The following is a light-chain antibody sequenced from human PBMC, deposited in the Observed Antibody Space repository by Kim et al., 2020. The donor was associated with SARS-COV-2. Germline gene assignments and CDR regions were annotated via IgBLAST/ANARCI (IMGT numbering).Light chain of an antibody. Sequence: DIQMTQSPSTLSASVGDRVTMTCRASQTINSWLAWYQQKPGKAPKLLIYTAYTLQNGVPSRFSGSKSGTEFTLTISSLQPDDFATYYCQHYNGYPLTFGGGTKLEI. CDR1: QTINSW. CDR2: TAY. J-gene: IGKJ4*01. CDR3: QHYNGYPLT. V-gene: IGKV1-5*03.